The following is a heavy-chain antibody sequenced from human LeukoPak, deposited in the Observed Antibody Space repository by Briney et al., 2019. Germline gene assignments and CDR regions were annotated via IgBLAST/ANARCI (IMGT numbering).Heavy chain of an antibody. J-gene: IGHJ4*02. Sequence: PSETLSLTCTVSGGSIRNYYWSWIRQPPGKGLEWIGYIYYSGSTNYNPSLKSRVTISVDTSKNQFSLKLSSVTAADTAVYYCARHARYSGYGLDYWGQGTLVTVSS. CDR3: ARHARYSGYGLDY. CDR1: GGSIRNYY. V-gene: IGHV4-59*08. D-gene: IGHD5-12*01. CDR2: IYYSGST.